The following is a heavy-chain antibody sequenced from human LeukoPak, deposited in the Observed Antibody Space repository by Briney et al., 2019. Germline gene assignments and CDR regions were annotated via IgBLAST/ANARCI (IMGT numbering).Heavy chain of an antibody. CDR2: IKQDGSEK. Sequence: GGSLTLSCAASGFTFSRYWMSWVRQAPGKGVEGVAKIKQDGSEKYYVDSVKGRFTISRDNAKNSLYLQMNSRTADDTAVYCCARGWEQGYYYYGMDVWGQGTTVTVSS. CDR1: GFTFSRYW. V-gene: IGHV3-7*01. J-gene: IGHJ6*02. CDR3: ARGWEQGYYYYGMDV. D-gene: IGHD1-26*01.